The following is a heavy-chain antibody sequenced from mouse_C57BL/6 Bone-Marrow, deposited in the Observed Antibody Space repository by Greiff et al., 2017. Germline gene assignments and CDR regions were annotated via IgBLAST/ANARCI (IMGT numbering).Heavy chain of an antibody. CDR1: GYTFTSYW. V-gene: IGHV1-55*01. D-gene: IGHD2-5*01. J-gene: IGHJ1*03. Sequence: QVQLQQPGAELVKPGASVKMSCTASGYTFTSYWITWVKQRPGQGLAWIGDIYPGSGSTNYNEKFKSKATLTVDTSSSTAYMQLSSLTAEDSAVDYCARPYYSNYWYFDVWGTGTTVTVAS. CDR2: IYPGSGST. CDR3: ARPYYSNYWYFDV.